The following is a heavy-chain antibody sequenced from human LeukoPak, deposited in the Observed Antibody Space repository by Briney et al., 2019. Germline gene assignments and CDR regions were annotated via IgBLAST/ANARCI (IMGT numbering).Heavy chain of an antibody. CDR3: AKDSYDRSGYYYYYFAY. V-gene: IGHV3-23*01. CDR2: ISGSGGST. D-gene: IGHD3-22*01. CDR1: GFTFSSYE. Sequence: PSGGSLRLSCAASGFTFSSYEMNWVRQAPGKGLEWVSAISGSGGSTYYADSVKGRFTISRDNSKNTLYLQMNSLRAGDTAVYYCAKDSYDRSGYYYYYFAYWGQGTQVTVSS. J-gene: IGHJ4*02.